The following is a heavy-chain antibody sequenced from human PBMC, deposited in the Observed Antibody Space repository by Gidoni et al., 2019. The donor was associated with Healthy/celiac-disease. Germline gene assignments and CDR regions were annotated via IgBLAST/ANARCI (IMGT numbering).Heavy chain of an antibody. CDR3: ARLLYGDCSSTSCPGAFDI. V-gene: IGHV4-4*07. D-gene: IGHD2-2*01. Sequence: QVQLQESGPGLVKPSDTLSLTCTVSGGPISSSYWSWIRQPAGKGLEWIGRIYTSGSTNYNPSLKSRVTMSVDTSKNQFSLKLSSVTAADTAVYYCARLLYGDCSSTSCPGAFDIWGQGTMVTVSS. J-gene: IGHJ3*02. CDR1: GGPISSSY. CDR2: IYTSGST.